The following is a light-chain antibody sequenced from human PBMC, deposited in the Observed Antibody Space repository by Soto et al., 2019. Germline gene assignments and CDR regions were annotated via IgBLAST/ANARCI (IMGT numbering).Light chain of an antibody. CDR3: LLSYGDVRV. CDR2: DTS. V-gene: IGLV7-46*01. CDR1: TGAVTSGHL. Sequence: QAVVTQEPSLTVSPGGTVTLTCGSSTGAVTSGHLPYWFQQRPGQAPTTLIHDTSNKYSWTPARFAGYLLGDKAALTLSGAQPAYEADYYCLLSYGDVRVFGGGTQLTVL. J-gene: IGLJ7*01.